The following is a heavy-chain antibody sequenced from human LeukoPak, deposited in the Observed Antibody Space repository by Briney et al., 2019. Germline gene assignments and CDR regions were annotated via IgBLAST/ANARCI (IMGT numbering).Heavy chain of an antibody. V-gene: IGHV4-59*01. J-gene: IGHJ3*02. CDR2: IYYSGST. CDR3: ARAIRDGYNYDALDI. Sequence: PSETLSLTCTVSGGSISSYYWSWIRQPPGKGLEWIGYIYYSGSTNYNPSLKSRVTISVDTSKNQFSLKLSSVTAADTAVYYCARAIRDGYNYDALDIWGQGTMVTVSS. D-gene: IGHD5-24*01. CDR1: GGSISSYY.